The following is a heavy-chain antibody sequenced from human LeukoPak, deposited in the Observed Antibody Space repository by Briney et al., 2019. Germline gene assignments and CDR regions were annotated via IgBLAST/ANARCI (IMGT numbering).Heavy chain of an antibody. CDR3: AKARRRYQKDSFDY. Sequence: SETLSLSCAAYGGSFSGYYWSWIRQPPGKGLEWIGEINHSGSTNYNPSLKSRVTISVDTSKNQFSLKLSSVTAADTAVYYCAKARRRYQKDSFDYWGQGTLVTVSS. V-gene: IGHV4-34*01. J-gene: IGHJ4*02. D-gene: IGHD1-26*01. CDR1: GGSFSGYY. CDR2: INHSGST.